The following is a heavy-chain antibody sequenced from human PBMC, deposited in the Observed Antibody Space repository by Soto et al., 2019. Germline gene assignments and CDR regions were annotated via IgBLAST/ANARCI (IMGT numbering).Heavy chain of an antibody. CDR2: IIPIFGTA. V-gene: IGHV1-69*13. Sequence: SVKVSCKASGGTFSSYAISWVRQAPGQGLEWMGGIIPIFGTANYAQKFQGRVTITADESTSTAYMELSSLRSEDTAVYYCARGPYGSSSLTYYYYGMDVWGQGTTVTVSS. D-gene: IGHD6-6*01. J-gene: IGHJ6*02. CDR1: GGTFSSYA. CDR3: ARGPYGSSSLTYYYYGMDV.